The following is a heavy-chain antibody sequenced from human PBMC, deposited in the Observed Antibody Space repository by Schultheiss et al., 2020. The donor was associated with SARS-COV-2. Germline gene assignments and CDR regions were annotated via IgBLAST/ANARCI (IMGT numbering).Heavy chain of an antibody. D-gene: IGHD5-12*01. CDR3: ARARWLRCFDY. Sequence: GGSLRLSCAASGFSFSSYALTWVRQAPGKGLEWVSGITETGDSTHSADSVRARFSISRDNSKNTLYLQMNRLRADDTAVYYCARARWLRCFDYWGQGTLVTVSS. V-gene: IGHV3-23*01. CDR1: GFSFSSYA. CDR2: ITETGDST. J-gene: IGHJ4*02.